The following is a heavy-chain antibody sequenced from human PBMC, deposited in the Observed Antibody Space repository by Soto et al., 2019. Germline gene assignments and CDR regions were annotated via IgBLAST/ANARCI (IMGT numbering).Heavy chain of an antibody. CDR3: AKNWNWGSLVH. CDR1: GDSISTDY. V-gene: IGHV4-59*08. Sequence: QVHLQESGPGLVKPSETLSLTCTVSGDSISTDYWSWIRQSPGKGLEWIGFIYYGGSTNYNPSLKERVTITVDTPKNQFSLKLSSVTAADTAVYYCAKNWNWGSLVHWGQGTLVTVSS. CDR2: IYYGGST. J-gene: IGHJ4*02. D-gene: IGHD7-27*01.